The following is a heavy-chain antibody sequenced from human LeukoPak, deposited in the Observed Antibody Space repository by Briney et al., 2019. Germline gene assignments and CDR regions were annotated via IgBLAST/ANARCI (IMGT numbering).Heavy chain of an antibody. V-gene: IGHV4-4*07. J-gene: IGHJ4*02. Sequence: PSETLSLTCTVSGGSISSYYWSWIRQPAGKGLEWIGRIYTSGSTNYNPSLKNRVTMSVDTSKNQFSLKLSSVTAADTAVYYCARIYYDSSGYNWFDYWGQGTLVTVSS. CDR1: GGSISSYY. CDR3: ARIYYDSSGYNWFDY. CDR2: IYTSGST. D-gene: IGHD3-22*01.